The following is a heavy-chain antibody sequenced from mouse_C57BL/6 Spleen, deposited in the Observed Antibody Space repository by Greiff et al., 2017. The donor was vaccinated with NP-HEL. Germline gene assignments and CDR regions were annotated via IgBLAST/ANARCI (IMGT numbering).Heavy chain of an antibody. Sequence: EVKLQESVAELVRPGASVKLSCTASGFNIKNTYMHWVKQRPEQGLEWIGRIDPANGNTKYAPKFQGKATITADTSSNTAYLQLSSLTSEDTAIYYCASGDYYGSSFFDYWGQGTTLTVSS. CDR2: IDPANGNT. D-gene: IGHD1-1*01. V-gene: IGHV14-3*01. J-gene: IGHJ2*01. CDR3: ASGDYYGSSFFDY. CDR1: GFNIKNTY.